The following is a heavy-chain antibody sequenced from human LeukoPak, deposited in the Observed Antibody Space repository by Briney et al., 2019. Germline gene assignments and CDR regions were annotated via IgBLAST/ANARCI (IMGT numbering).Heavy chain of an antibody. CDR1: GFTFSSYS. J-gene: IGHJ4*02. CDR2: ISSSSSYI. CDR3: ATGDGYGDY. V-gene: IGHV3-21*01. D-gene: IGHD5-24*01. Sequence: GGSLRLSCAASGFTFSSYSINWVRQAPGTGLEWVSSISSSSSYIYYVDSVKGRSTISRDNAKNSLYLQMNSLRAEDTAVYYCATGDGYGDYWGQGTLVTVSS.